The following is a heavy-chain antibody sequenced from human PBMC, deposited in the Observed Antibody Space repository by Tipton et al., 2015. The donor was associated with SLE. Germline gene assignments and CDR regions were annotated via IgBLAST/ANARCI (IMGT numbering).Heavy chain of an antibody. CDR2: ISYSGSA. CDR1: GGSISGYY. J-gene: IGHJ4*02. V-gene: IGHV4-59*01. Sequence: TLSLTCTVSGGSISGYYWSWIRQPPGKGLEWIGYISYSGSAKYNPSLNSRVTLSVATSKNLFFLKLTSVTAADTAVYFCARLGGDRFDFDYWGQGTLVTVSS. D-gene: IGHD2-21*01. CDR3: ARLGGDRFDFDY.